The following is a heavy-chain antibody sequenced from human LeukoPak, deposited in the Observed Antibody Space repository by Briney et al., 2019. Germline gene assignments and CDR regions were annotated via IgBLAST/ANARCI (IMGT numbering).Heavy chain of an antibody. Sequence: GGSLRLSCAASGFTFSAYEMSWVRQAPGKGLEWVAVIWYDGSHTYYVDSVKGRFTISRDNPKNTLYLQMNSLRAEDTAVYYCARDSLMSSSHLDYWGQGTLVTVSS. V-gene: IGHV3-33*08. D-gene: IGHD6-6*01. CDR1: GFTFSAYE. CDR2: IWYDGSHT. J-gene: IGHJ4*02. CDR3: ARDSLMSSSHLDY.